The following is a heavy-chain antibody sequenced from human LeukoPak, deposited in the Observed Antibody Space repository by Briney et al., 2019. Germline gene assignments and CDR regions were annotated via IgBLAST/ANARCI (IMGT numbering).Heavy chain of an antibody. J-gene: IGHJ4*02. CDR3: ARVGAALVDY. V-gene: IGHV3-21*01. Sequence: GGSLRLSCAAFGFTFSSYSMNWVRQAPGKGLEWVSSISSSSSYIYYADSVKGRFTISRDNAKNSLYLQMNSLRAEDTAVYYCARVGAALVDYWGQGTLVTVSS. CDR2: ISSSSSYI. CDR1: GFTFSSYS. D-gene: IGHD5-18*01.